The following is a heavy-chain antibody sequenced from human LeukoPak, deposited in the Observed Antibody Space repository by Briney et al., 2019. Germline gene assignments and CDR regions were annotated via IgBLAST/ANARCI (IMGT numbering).Heavy chain of an antibody. V-gene: IGHV4-59*01. J-gene: IGHJ4*02. CDR3: ARGGVTYYYDSSGYYYFDY. CDR1: GGSISSYY. D-gene: IGHD3-22*01. CDR2: IYYSGST. Sequence: SETLSLTCTVSGGSISSYYWSWIRQPPGKGLEWIGYIYYSGSTNYNPSLKNRVTISVDTSKNQFSLKLSSVTAADTAVYYCARGGVTYYYDSSGYYYFDYWGQGTLVTVSS.